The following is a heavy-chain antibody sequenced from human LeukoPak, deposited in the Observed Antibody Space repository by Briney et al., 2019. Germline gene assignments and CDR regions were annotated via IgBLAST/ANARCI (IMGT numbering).Heavy chain of an antibody. V-gene: IGHV5-10-1*01. Sequence: GESPKIYCKGSGYSFTSYWIRWLRHMPAKSLEWMGRIDPSDSYVNYSPSFQGHVTISADKSISTAYLQWSSLKASDTAIYYCARRGYYYYGFDVWGQGTTVTVSS. CDR1: GYSFTSYW. CDR3: ARRGYYYYGFDV. CDR2: IDPSDSYV. J-gene: IGHJ6*02.